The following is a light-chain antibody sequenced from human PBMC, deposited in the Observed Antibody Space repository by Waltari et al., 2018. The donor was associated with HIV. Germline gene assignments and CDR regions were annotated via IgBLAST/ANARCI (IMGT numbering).Light chain of an antibody. Sequence: SYELTQPPSVSLSPGQTATITCSGDALPKKYAYWYQQKSGQAPLLVMYEDNKRPSGIPDRFSGSSSGTVATLTISGAQVDDEAVYYCYSGDSSRFLVFGGGTYLTVL. CDR3: YSGDSSRFLV. J-gene: IGLJ3*02. CDR1: ALPKKY. CDR2: EDN. V-gene: IGLV3-10*01.